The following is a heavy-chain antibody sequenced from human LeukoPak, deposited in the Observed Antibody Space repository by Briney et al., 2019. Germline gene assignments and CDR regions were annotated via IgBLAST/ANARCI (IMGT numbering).Heavy chain of an antibody. CDR2: ISAYNGNT. J-gene: IGHJ4*02. V-gene: IGHV1-18*01. CDR1: GYTFTSYG. D-gene: IGHD3-22*01. Sequence: GASVKVSCKASGYTFTSYGISWVRQAPGQGLEWMGWISAYNGNTNYAQKLQGRVTMTRDTSTSTVYMELSSLRSEDTAVYYCARDGGYDSSGSFDYWGQGTLVTVSS. CDR3: ARDGGYDSSGSFDY.